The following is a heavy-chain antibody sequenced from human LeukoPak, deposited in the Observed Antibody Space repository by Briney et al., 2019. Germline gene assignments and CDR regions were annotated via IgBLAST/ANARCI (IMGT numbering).Heavy chain of an antibody. V-gene: IGHV3-66*01. CDR2: IYSGGST. D-gene: IGHD3-22*01. CDR1: GFTVSRNY. J-gene: IGHJ6*02. CDR3: ARGDYYDPQGMDV. Sequence: GGSLRLSCAASGFTVSRNYMSWDRQAPGKGLEWVSLIYSGGSTYYADSVKGRFTISRDNSKNTLYLQMNSLRAEDTAVYYCARGDYYDPQGMDVWGQGTTVTVSS.